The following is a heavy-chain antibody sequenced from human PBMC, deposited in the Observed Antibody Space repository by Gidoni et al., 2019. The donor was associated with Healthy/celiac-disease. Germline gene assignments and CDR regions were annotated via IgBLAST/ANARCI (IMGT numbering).Heavy chain of an antibody. J-gene: IGHJ3*02. D-gene: IGHD3-10*01. CDR2: SYPCTADT. CDR1: GYSFPSYW. CDR3: ASAEAGAGDAFDI. Sequence: EVQLVQSGAEVKKPGESLKISCQGSGYSFPSYWIGWVRQMPGKGLEWKGISYPCTADTRYSPSFQGQVTISTDNSISTAYLQWSSLKTSDTAMYYCASAEAGAGDAFDIWGQGTMVTVSA. V-gene: IGHV5-51*01.